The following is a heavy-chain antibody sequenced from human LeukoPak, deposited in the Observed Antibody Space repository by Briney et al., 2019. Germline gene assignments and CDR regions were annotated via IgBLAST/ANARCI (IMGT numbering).Heavy chain of an antibody. V-gene: IGHV4-34*01. CDR3: ASSLDVDSAMGLDY. Sequence: SETLSLTCAVSGGSFSGYYWTWIRQPPGKGLEWIGEINHSGRTNYNPSLKSRVIMSVDTSKNQFSLKLSSVTAADTAVYYCASSLDVDSAMGLDYWGQGTLVTVSS. CDR2: INHSGRT. D-gene: IGHD5-18*01. J-gene: IGHJ4*02. CDR1: GGSFSGYY.